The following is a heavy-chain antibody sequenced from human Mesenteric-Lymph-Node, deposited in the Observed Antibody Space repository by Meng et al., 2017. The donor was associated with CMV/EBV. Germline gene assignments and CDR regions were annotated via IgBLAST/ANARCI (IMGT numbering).Heavy chain of an antibody. CDR1: SFTSYY. J-gene: IGHJ5*02. V-gene: IGHV1-46*04. D-gene: IGHD2-2*01. Sequence: SFTSYYVPCVHQPPGQGLACMGLIDPFAVRTTYPQRLTGRVTMTSDTSTTTVYMELSSLRSEDTAVYYCARAKLGYSSRGGWFDPWGQGTLVTVSS. CDR2: IDPFAVRT. CDR3: ARAKLGYSSRGGWFDP.